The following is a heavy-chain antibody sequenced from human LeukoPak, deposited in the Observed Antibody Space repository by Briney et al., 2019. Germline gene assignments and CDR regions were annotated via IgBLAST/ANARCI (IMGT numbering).Heavy chain of an antibody. D-gene: IGHD2-15*01. J-gene: IGHJ4*02. CDR1: GFTFSDLG. CDR2: ISHDGSDK. V-gene: IGHV3-30*03. CDR3: VRGPYCSGGRCYRHFDH. Sequence: PGRSLRLSCAASGFTFSDLGIYWVRQAPGKGLEWVSIISHDGSDKFYADSVKGRFTISRGSAKNSLYLQMNSLRVGDTAVYYCVRGPYCSGGRCYRHFDHWGQGTLVTASS.